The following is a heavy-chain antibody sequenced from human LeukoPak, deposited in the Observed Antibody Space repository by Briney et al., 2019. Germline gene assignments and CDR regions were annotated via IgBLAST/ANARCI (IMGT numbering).Heavy chain of an antibody. Sequence: GSLRLSCAGSGFTFSSYSMNWVRQPPGKGLEWIGEINHSGSTNYNPSLKSRVTISVDTSKNQFSLKLSSVTAADTAVYYCARDAESWLRWFDPWGQGTLVTVSS. V-gene: IGHV4-34*01. CDR2: INHSGST. CDR1: GFTFSSYS. J-gene: IGHJ5*02. D-gene: IGHD5-12*01. CDR3: ARDAESWLRWFDP.